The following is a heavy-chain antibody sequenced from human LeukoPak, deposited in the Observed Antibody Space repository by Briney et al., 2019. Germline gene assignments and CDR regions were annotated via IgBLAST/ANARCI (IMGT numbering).Heavy chain of an antibody. J-gene: IGHJ6*03. Sequence: GASVKVSCKASGYTFTSYDINWVRQATGQGLEWMGWMNPNSGNTGYAQKFQGRVTMTRNTSISTAYMELSSLRSEDTAVYYCARGASGWYPRYYYYYFMDVWGKGTTVTISS. D-gene: IGHD6-19*01. CDR1: GYTFTSYD. V-gene: IGHV1-8*01. CDR3: ARGASGWYPRYYYYYFMDV. CDR2: MNPNSGNT.